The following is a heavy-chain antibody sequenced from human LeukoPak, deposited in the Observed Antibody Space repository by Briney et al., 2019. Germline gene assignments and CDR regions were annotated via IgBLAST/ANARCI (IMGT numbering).Heavy chain of an antibody. CDR1: GFTFSSYW. Sequence: GGCLRLSWAAAGFTFSSYWMHWVRQAPGKWLVWVSRINSDGSSTSYADSVKGRFTISRDNAKNTLYLQMNSLRAEDTAVYYCAREIYSYGYLDYWGQGTLVTVSS. CDR2: INSDGSST. V-gene: IGHV3-74*01. J-gene: IGHJ4*02. CDR3: AREIYSYGYLDY. D-gene: IGHD5-18*01.